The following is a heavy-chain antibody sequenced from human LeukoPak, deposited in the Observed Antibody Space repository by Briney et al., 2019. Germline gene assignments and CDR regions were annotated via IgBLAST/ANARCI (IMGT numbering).Heavy chain of an antibody. V-gene: IGHV3-21*01. CDR3: ARGFWYCSGGSCYSAFFDY. J-gene: IGHJ4*02. CDR1: GFTFSSYS. CDR2: ISSSSSYI. Sequence: GGSLRLSCAASGFTFSSYSMNWVRQAPGKGREGVSSISSSSSYIYYADSVKGRFTISRDNAKNSLYLQMNSLRAEDTAVYYCARGFWYCSGGSCYSAFFDYWGQGTLVTVSS. D-gene: IGHD2-15*01.